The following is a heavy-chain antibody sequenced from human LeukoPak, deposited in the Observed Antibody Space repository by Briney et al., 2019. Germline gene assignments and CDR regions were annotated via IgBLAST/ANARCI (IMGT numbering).Heavy chain of an antibody. CDR3: ASDLGIAVAGPVGY. CDR1: GGTFSSYA. CDR2: IIPIFGTA. V-gene: IGHV1-69*06. J-gene: IGHJ4*02. D-gene: IGHD6-19*01. Sequence: SVKVSRKASGGTFSSYAISWVRQAPGQGLEWMGGIIPIFGTANYAQKFQGRVTITADKSTSTAYMELSSLRSEDTAVYYCASDLGIAVAGPVGYWGQGTLVTVSS.